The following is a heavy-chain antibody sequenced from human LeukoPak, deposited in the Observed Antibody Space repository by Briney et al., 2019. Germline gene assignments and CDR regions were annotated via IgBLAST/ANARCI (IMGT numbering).Heavy chain of an antibody. J-gene: IGHJ4*02. D-gene: IGHD3-16*02. V-gene: IGHV3-9*01. CDR3: TRASPPFGGVVAPSYYFDY. CDR2: ISWNSGNI. Sequence: GGSLRLPCAASGFKFDDYGMHWVRQPPGKGLEWVSGISWNSGNIGYADSVKGRFTISRDDAKNSLYLQMNSLRAEDTALYFCTRASPPFGGVVAPSYYFDYWGLGTLVTVYS. CDR1: GFKFDDYG.